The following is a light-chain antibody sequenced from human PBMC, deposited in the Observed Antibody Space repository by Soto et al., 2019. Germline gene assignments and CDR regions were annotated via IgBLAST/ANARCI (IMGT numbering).Light chain of an antibody. Sequence: QSVLTQPPSVSGAPGQRVTISCTGSSSNIGPDYDVHWYQQLPGTAPKLLISSNNNRPSGVPDRFSGSKSGTSASLAVTGLQADDEGDYYCQSYVSSLSTWVFGGGTKLTVL. J-gene: IGLJ3*02. CDR1: SSNIGPDYD. V-gene: IGLV1-40*01. CDR2: SNN. CDR3: QSYVSSLSTWV.